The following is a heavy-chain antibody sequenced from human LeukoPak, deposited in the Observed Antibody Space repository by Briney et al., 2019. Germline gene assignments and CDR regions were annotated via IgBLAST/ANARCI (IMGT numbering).Heavy chain of an antibody. CDR2: IRYDGSNK. D-gene: IGHD2-15*01. J-gene: IGHJ4*02. CDR3: AKDIDRVVVAASLVS. Sequence: PGGSLRLSCAGSGYTFSDYGMHWVRQAPGKGLEWVAFIRYDGSNKYYADSVKGRFTISRDSAENTLYLQMNRLRAEDTAVYYCAKDIDRVVVAASLVSWGQGTLVTFSS. CDR1: GYTFSDYG. V-gene: IGHV3-30*02.